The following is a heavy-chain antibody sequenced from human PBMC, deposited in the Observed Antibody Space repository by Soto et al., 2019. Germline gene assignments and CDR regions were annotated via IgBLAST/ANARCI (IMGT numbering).Heavy chain of an antibody. Sequence: QVQLVESGGGVVQPGRSLRLSCAASGFTFSSYGMHWVRQAPGKGLEWVAVISYDGSNKYYADSVKGRFTISRDNSKNTLYLQMNSLRAEDTAVYYCAKDRREVVVAAPFDYGGQGTLVTVSS. V-gene: IGHV3-30*18. CDR1: GFTFSSYG. CDR2: ISYDGSNK. J-gene: IGHJ4*02. CDR3: AKDRREVVVAAPFDY. D-gene: IGHD2-15*01.